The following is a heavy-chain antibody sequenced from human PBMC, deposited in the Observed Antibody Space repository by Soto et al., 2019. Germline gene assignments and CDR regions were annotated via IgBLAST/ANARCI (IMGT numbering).Heavy chain of an antibody. V-gene: IGHV4-59*08. Sequence: SETLSLTCTVSAGSISSYYWSWIRQPPGKGLEWIGYIYYSGNTYYNPSLKSRVTISVDTSKNQFSLKLSSVTAADTAVYFCVRRHGLDIDAYYWGQGILVTVSS. D-gene: IGHD3-10*01. CDR3: VRRHGLDIDAYY. CDR1: AGSISSYY. CDR2: IYYSGNT. J-gene: IGHJ4*02.